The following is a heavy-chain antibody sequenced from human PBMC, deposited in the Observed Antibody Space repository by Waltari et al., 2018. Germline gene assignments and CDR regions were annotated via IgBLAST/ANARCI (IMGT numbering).Heavy chain of an antibody. J-gene: IGHJ6*02. Sequence: QLVESGGGLIQPGGSLRLSCAASGFTVSSNHMTWVRQAPGKGLEWVSVIYSGGSTYYADSVKGRFTISPDESKNTLYLQMSSLRAEDTAVYYCARVHDEGYNFGHYYGMDVWGQGTTVTVSS. CDR2: IYSGGST. D-gene: IGHD1-1*01. CDR1: GFTVSSNH. CDR3: ARVHDEGYNFGHYYGMDV. V-gene: IGHV3-53*01.